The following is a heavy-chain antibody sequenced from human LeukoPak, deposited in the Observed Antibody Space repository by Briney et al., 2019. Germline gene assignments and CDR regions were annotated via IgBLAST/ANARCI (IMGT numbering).Heavy chain of an antibody. V-gene: IGHV1-46*02. D-gene: IGHD2/OR15-2a*01. CDR3: ARDGDYCFEP. J-gene: IGHJ5*02. Sequence: ASVKVSCKASGYTINNIHWVRQAPGQGLEWMGIINPSGGTSYAQKFQGRVTMTRDTSTGTVYMELRSLTSEDTAVYYCARDGDYCFEPWGQGALVTVSS. CDR2: INPSGGT. CDR1: GYTINN.